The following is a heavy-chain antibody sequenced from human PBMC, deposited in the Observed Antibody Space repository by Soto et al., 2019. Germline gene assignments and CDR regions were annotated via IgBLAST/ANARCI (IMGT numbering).Heavy chain of an antibody. J-gene: IGHJ6*02. CDR3: ARGDGVALDV. Sequence: SETLSLTCRLSGGSLSSYYWRLIRQPAGKGLEWIGRIYTSGSTNYNPSLKSRVTMSVDTSKNQFSLKLSSVTAADTAVYYCARGDGVALDVWGQGNTVTVSS. V-gene: IGHV4-4*07. D-gene: IGHD2-15*01. CDR2: IYTSGST. CDR1: GGSLSSYY.